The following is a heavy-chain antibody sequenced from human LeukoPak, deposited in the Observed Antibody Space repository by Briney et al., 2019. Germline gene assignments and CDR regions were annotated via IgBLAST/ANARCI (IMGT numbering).Heavy chain of an antibody. Sequence: GGSLRLSCAASGFTFSSYWMNWVRHAPGKGLVWVSRIKSDGKTNYADSVKGRFTISRDNAKNTVSLQMNSLRAEDTGVYYCARAPSEIGGYYPEYFRHWGQGTLVTVSS. CDR1: GFTFSSYW. J-gene: IGHJ1*01. CDR2: IKSDGKT. D-gene: IGHD3-22*01. CDR3: ARAPSEIGGYYPEYFRH. V-gene: IGHV3-74*01.